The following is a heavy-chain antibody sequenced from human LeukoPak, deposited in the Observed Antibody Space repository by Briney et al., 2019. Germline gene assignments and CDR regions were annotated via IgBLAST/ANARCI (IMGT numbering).Heavy chain of an antibody. CDR2: IYHSGST. D-gene: IGHD6-19*01. CDR3: AREGNASSGWYWDGATYYYYMDV. Sequence: SSETLSLTCTVSGGSISTSNYYWGWIRQPPGKGLEWIGSIYHSGSTYYNPSLKSRVTISVDTSKNQFSLKLSSVTAADTAVYYCAREGNASSGWYWDGATYYYYMDVWGKGTTVTVSS. CDR1: GGSISTSNYY. V-gene: IGHV4-39*07. J-gene: IGHJ6*03.